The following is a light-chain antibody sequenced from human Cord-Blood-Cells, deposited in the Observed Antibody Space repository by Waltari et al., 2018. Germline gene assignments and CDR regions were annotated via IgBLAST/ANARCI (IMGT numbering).Light chain of an antibody. V-gene: IGKV3-20*01. CDR2: GAS. Sequence: EIVLTQSPGTLSLSPGERATSSCRASQRVSSSYLAWYQRKPGQAPRLLIYGASSRATGIPDRFSGSGSGTDFTLTISSLQPEDFATYYCLQDYNYPYTFGQGTKLEIK. J-gene: IGKJ2*01. CDR3: LQDYNYPYT. CDR1: QRVSSSY.